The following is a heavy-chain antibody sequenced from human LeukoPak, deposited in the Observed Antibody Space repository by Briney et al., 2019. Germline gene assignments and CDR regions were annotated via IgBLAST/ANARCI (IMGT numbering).Heavy chain of an antibody. CDR3: ARDSRDYYGSGSYDY. V-gene: IGHV3-11*05. D-gene: IGHD3-10*01. J-gene: IGHJ4*02. Sequence: GGSLRLSCAASGFTFSDYYMSWIRQAPGKGPEWVSYISSSSYTNYADSVKGRFTISRDNAKNSLYLQMNSLRAEDTAVYYCARDSRDYYGSGSYDYWGQGTLVTVSS. CDR2: ISSSSYT. CDR1: GFTFSDYY.